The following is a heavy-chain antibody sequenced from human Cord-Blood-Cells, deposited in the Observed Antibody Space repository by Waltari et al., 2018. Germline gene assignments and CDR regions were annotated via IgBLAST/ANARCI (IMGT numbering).Heavy chain of an antibody. CDR3: ATVNSYGRKYHYWYFDL. J-gene: IGHJ2*01. V-gene: IGHV1-24*01. D-gene: IGHD5-18*01. Sequence: QVQLVQSGAEVKKPGASVKVSCKVSGYTLTELSMHWVRQAPGKGLEWMGGFDPEDGETVYAQKFQGRVTMTEDTSTDTAYMELSSLRSEDTAVYYCATVNSYGRKYHYWYFDLWGRGTLVTVSS. CDR2: FDPEDGET. CDR1: GYTLTELS.